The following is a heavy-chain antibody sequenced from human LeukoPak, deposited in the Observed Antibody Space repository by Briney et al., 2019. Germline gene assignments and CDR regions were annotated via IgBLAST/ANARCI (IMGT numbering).Heavy chain of an antibody. Sequence: GGSLRLSCAASGFKFDDYGMSWVRQTPGKGWGWVSGINYNGDIIHYADSVQGRFTISRDNAKNSLSLQMSSLRAEDTALYYCARGWGGTYSIDYWGQGTPVTVTS. D-gene: IGHD1-26*01. CDR3: ARGWGGTYSIDY. V-gene: IGHV3-20*04. CDR1: GFKFDDYG. CDR2: INYNGDII. J-gene: IGHJ4*02.